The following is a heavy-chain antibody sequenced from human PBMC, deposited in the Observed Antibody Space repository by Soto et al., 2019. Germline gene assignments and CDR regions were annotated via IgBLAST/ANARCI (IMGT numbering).Heavy chain of an antibody. J-gene: IGHJ4*02. CDR3: ASGGSSLNFDS. Sequence: EVQLVESGGGLVQPGGSLRLSCAASGFTFRSYWMQWVRQAPGKGLVWVSWINSDGSSTSYADSVKDRFTISRDNAKNTLYLQMNSLRAEDTAVYYCASGGSSLNFDSWGQGTLVTVSS. V-gene: IGHV3-74*01. D-gene: IGHD6-6*01. CDR2: INSDGSST. CDR1: GFTFRSYW.